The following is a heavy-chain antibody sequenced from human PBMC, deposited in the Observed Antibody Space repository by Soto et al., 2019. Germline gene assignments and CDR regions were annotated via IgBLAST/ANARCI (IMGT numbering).Heavy chain of an antibody. D-gene: IGHD5-12*01. CDR1: GFSPSTSGVG. CDR2: IYWNDDK. J-gene: IGHJ4*02. V-gene: IGHV2-5*01. Sequence: QITLKESGPTLVKPTQTLTLTCTFSGFSPSTSGVGVGWIRQPPGKALEWLAVIYWNDDKRYSPSLKSRLTITKGTSDNQVVLTMTNVDPVDTASYYCAHFNGYEEFEYWGQGTLVTVSS. CDR3: AHFNGYEEFEY.